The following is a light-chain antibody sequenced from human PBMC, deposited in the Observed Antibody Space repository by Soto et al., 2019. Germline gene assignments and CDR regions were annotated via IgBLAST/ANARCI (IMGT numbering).Light chain of an antibody. CDR2: EVS. Sequence: QSALTQPPSASGSPGQSVTISCTGTSSDVGGYDSVSWYQQHPGNAPKLLIYEVSKRPSGVPDRYSGSKSGNPASLTVSGLQAEDEADYYCSLYAVSHNFPLVFGGGTKLTVL. CDR1: SSDVGGYDS. J-gene: IGLJ2*01. CDR3: SLYAVSHNFPLV. V-gene: IGLV2-8*01.